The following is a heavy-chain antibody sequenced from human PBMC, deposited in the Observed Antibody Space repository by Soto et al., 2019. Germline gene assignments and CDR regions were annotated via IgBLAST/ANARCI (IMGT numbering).Heavy chain of an antibody. CDR1: GFTFSSYS. Sequence: PGGSLRLSCAASGFTFSSYSMNWVRQAPGKGLEWVSSISSSSSYIYYADSVKGRFTISRDNAKNSLYLQMNSLRAKDTAVYYCAREDGYSSSWLFDYWGQGTLVTVSS. V-gene: IGHV3-21*01. D-gene: IGHD6-13*01. CDR2: ISSSSSYI. CDR3: AREDGYSSSWLFDY. J-gene: IGHJ4*02.